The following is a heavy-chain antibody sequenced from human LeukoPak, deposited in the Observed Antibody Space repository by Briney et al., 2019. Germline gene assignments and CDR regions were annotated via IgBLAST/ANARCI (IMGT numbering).Heavy chain of an antibody. CDR1: GFTFSSYA. CDR3: AKDPTGYSSSWYVFYFDY. D-gene: IGHD6-13*01. J-gene: IGHJ4*02. V-gene: IGHV3-30-3*01. CDR2: ISYDGSNK. Sequence: GGSLRLSCAASGFTFSSYAMHWVRQAPGKGLEWVAVISYDGSNKYYADSVKGRFTISRDNSKNTLYLQMNSLRAEDTAVYYCAKDPTGYSSSWYVFYFDYWGQGTLVTVSS.